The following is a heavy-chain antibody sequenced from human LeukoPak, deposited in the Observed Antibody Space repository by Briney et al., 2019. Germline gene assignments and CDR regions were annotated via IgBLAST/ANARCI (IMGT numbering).Heavy chain of an antibody. V-gene: IGHV3-20*04. Sequence: PGGSLRLSCAASGFTFDDYGMSWVRQAPGKGLEWVSGINWNGGSTGYADSVKGRFTISRDNAKNSLYLQMNSLRVEDTALYYCARCDSGYYYYYMDVWGKGTTVTVSS. CDR3: ARCDSGYYYYYMDV. D-gene: IGHD3-22*01. CDR1: GFTFDDYG. J-gene: IGHJ6*03. CDR2: INWNGGST.